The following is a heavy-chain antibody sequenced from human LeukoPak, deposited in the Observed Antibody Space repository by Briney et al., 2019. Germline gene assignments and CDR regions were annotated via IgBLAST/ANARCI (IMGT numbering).Heavy chain of an antibody. CDR3: ARDVDSSSAQFDY. Sequence: GGSLRLSCAASGFTFSNAWMNWVRQAPGKGLEWVAVISYDGSNKYYADSVKGRFTISRDNSKNTLYLQMNSLRAEDTAVYYCARDVDSSSAQFDYWGQGTLVTVSS. V-gene: IGHV3-30-3*01. D-gene: IGHD6-6*01. CDR1: GFTFSNAW. CDR2: ISYDGSNK. J-gene: IGHJ4*02.